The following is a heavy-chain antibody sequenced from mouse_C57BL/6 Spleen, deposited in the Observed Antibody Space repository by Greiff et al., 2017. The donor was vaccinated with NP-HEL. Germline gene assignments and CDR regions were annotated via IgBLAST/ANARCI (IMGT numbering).Heavy chain of an antibody. J-gene: IGHJ3*01. Sequence: VKVVESGGGLVKPGGSLKLSCAASGFTFSDYGMHWVRQAPEKGLEWVAYISSGSSTIYYADTVKGRFTISRDNAKNTLFLQMTSLRSEDTAMYYCARRSYDGGFAYWGQGTLVTVSA. CDR3: ARRSYDGGFAY. CDR1: GFTFSDYG. CDR2: ISSGSSTI. D-gene: IGHD2-12*01. V-gene: IGHV5-17*01.